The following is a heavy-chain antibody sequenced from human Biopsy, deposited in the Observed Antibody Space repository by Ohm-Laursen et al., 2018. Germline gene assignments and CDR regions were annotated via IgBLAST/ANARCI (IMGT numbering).Heavy chain of an antibody. V-gene: IGHV4-61*08. CDR2: ISYSGTT. D-gene: IGHD5-24*01. CDR1: GVSVTSRGYY. CDR3: ARELVDMATLDYHFDR. J-gene: IGHJ4*02. Sequence: SDTLSLTCTVSGVSVTSRGYYWTWIRQPPGTGVEWIGHISYSGTTNYKSSLRSRVTISVDPSKNQFSLRLTSVTAADTAVYFCARELVDMATLDYHFDRWDRGTLVTVSS.